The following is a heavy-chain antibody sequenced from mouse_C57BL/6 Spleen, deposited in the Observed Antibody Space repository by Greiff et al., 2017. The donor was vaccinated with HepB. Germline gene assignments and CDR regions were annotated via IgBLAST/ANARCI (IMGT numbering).Heavy chain of an antibody. CDR1: GYTFTSYW. D-gene: IGHD2-4*01. V-gene: IGHV1-64*01. CDR3: ARDGDYDGRGYFDV. CDR2: IHPNSGST. Sequence: VQLQQPGAELVKPGASVKLSCKASGYTFTSYWMHWVKQRPGQGLEWIGMIHPNSGSTNYNEKFKSKATLTVDKSSSTAYMQLSSLTSEDSAVYYCARDGDYDGRGYFDVWGTGTTVTVSS. J-gene: IGHJ1*03.